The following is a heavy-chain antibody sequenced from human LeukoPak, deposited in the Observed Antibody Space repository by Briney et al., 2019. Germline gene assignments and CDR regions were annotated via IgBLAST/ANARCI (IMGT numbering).Heavy chain of an antibody. Sequence: GGSLRLSCAASGFTFSSYGMHWVRQAPGKGLEWVAFIRYDGSNKYYADSVKGRFTISRDNSKNTLYLQMNSLRAEDTAVCYCAKVMGSSGWSSYWGQGTLVTVSS. CDR3: AKVMGSSGWSSY. CDR2: IRYDGSNK. D-gene: IGHD6-19*01. V-gene: IGHV3-30*02. J-gene: IGHJ4*02. CDR1: GFTFSSYG.